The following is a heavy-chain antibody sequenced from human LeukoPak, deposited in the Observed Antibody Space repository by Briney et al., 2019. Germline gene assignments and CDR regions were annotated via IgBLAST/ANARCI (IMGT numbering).Heavy chain of an antibody. Sequence: GGSLRLSCAASGFTFSDYYMSWIRQAPGKGLEWVSYISSSGSTVYYADSVKGRFTISRDNAKNSLYLQMNSLRADDTAVYYCAKNRGAGSHFYYHMNVWGKGTTVTVSS. CDR1: GFTFSDYY. CDR2: ISSSGSTV. V-gene: IGHV3-11*01. J-gene: IGHJ6*03. D-gene: IGHD1-26*01. CDR3: AKNRGAGSHFYYHMNV.